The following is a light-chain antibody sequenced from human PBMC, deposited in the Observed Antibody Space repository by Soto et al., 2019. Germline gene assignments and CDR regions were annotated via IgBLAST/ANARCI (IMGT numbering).Light chain of an antibody. CDR2: EVV. CDR3: KSYAGSKTLV. J-gene: IGLJ1*01. Sequence: QSVLTQPHSASGSPGQSVTISCTGTKNDIGVYDFVSWYQHHPGKAPRLIIYEVVQRPSGVPDRFSGSKSGNTASLTVSGLPAADEADYFCKSYAGSKTLVFGTGTKVTVL. V-gene: IGLV2-8*01. CDR1: KNDIGVYDF.